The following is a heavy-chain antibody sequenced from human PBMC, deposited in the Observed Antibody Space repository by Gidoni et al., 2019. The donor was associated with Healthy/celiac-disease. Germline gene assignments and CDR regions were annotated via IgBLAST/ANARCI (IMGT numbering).Heavy chain of an antibody. D-gene: IGHD3-22*01. Sequence: QLQLQESGPGLVKPSETLSLTCPVSGGSISSSSYYWGWIRQPPGKGLEWIGSIYYSGSTYYNPSLKSRVTISVDTSKNQFSLKLSSVTAADTAVYYCARGRNYYDSSGYYFFDYWGQGTLVTVSS. V-gene: IGHV4-39*01. J-gene: IGHJ4*02. CDR2: IYYSGST. CDR3: ARGRNYYDSSGYYFFDY. CDR1: GGSISSSSYY.